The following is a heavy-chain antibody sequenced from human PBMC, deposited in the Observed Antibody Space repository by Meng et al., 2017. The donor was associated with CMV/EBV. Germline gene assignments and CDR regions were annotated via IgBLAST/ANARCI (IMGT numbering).Heavy chain of an antibody. D-gene: IGHD3-3*01. J-gene: IGHJ6*02. Sequence: ASVKVSCKASGYTFTSYDINWVRQATGQGLEWMGWMNPNSGNTGYAQKFQGRVTITRNTSISTAYMKLSSLRSEDTAVYYCAREGQLEWFRISSYGMDVWGQGTTVTVSS. V-gene: IGHV1-8*03. CDR3: AREGQLEWFRISSYGMDV. CDR2: MNPNSGNT. CDR1: GYTFTSYD.